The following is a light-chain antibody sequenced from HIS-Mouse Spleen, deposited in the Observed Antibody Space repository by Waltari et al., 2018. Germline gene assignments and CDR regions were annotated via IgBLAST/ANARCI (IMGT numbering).Light chain of an antibody. CDR1: SSDVGSYNL. CDR3: CSYAGSSTLV. V-gene: IGLV2-23*01. CDR2: EGS. J-gene: IGLJ2*01. Sequence: QSALTQPASVSGSPGQSITISCTGTSSDVGSYNLVSWYQQHPGKAPKLMIYEGSKRPSGVSHRFSGSKSGNPASLTISGLQAEDEADYYCCSYAGSSTLVFGGGTKLTVL.